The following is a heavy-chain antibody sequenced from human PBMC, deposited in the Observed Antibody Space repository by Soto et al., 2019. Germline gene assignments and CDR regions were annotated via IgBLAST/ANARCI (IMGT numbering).Heavy chain of an antibody. CDR3: AKEVSLGSTVDLGY. J-gene: IGHJ4*02. CDR2: ISGSGGST. V-gene: IGHV3-23*01. Sequence: GGSLRLSCAASGFTFRIFAMSWVRQSPGKGLEWVSTISGSGGSTYYADAVKGRFTISRDNSMGTLYLQMKSLRVEDTAIYYCAKEVSLGSTVDLGYWGQGALVTVSS. CDR1: GFTFRIFA. D-gene: IGHD7-27*01.